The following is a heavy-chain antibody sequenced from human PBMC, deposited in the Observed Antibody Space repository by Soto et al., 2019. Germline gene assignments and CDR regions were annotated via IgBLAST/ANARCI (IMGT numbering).Heavy chain of an antibody. J-gene: IGHJ3*02. CDR3: AREGLDTAGFFDI. CDR1: GFSFSRYW. CDR2: IKSDVTST. D-gene: IGHD6-13*01. Sequence: GGSLRLSCVASGFSFSRYWMHWVRQAPGKGLEWVSRIKSDVTSTSYADSVKGRFTISRDNAKNTLYLQMDNLRAEDTAVYYCAREGLDTAGFFDIWGQGTMVTVPS. V-gene: IGHV3-74*01.